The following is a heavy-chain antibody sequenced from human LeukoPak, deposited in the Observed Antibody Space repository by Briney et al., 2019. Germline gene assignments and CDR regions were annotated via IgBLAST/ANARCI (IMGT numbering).Heavy chain of an antibody. CDR1: GVTFNNFA. Sequence: PGGTLXXSCAVXGVTFNNFAMSWVRQGPGKGVERVSCISSSGEFPFFPSSLMAPFTIFRHNSSYSLYLQMNSLRADDAAMYYCLKDRPNYYESNGDYYKRDGDFWGQGTLLTVS. D-gene: IGHD3-22*01. CDR3: LKDRPNYYESNGDYYKRDGDF. J-gene: IGHJ4*02. CDR2: ISSSGEFP. V-gene: IGHV3-23*01.